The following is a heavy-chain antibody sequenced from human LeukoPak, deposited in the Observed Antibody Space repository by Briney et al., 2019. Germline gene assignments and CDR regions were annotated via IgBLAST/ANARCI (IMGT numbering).Heavy chain of an antibody. J-gene: IGHJ6*03. CDR2: LYYSGNT. D-gene: IGHD3-3*01. CDR3: ARVSSEKYYDFWSGSYYYYYMNV. CDR1: GGSTSSSSSY. Sequence: KPSETLSLTCTVSGGSTSSSSSYWAWIRQPPGKGLEWIGSLYYSGNTYCNPSLKSRVSISIDTSKNQFSLKLSSVTAADTAVYYCARVSSEKYYDFWSGSYYYYYMNVWGKGTTVTVSS. V-gene: IGHV4-39*07.